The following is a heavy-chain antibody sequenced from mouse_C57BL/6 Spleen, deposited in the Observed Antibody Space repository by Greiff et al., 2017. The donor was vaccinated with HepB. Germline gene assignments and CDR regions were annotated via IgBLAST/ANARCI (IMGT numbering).Heavy chain of an antibody. CDR2: FYPGSGSI. CDR1: GYTFTEYT. CDR3: ARHEEIYGNYGGWYFDV. V-gene: IGHV1-62-2*01. Sequence: QVQLKQSGAELVKPGASVKLSCKASGYTFTEYTIHWVKQRSGQGLEWIGWFYPGSGSIKYNEKFKDKATLTADKSSSTVYMELSRLTSEDSAVYFCARHEEIYGNYGGWYFDVWGTGTTVTVSS. D-gene: IGHD2-1*01. J-gene: IGHJ1*03.